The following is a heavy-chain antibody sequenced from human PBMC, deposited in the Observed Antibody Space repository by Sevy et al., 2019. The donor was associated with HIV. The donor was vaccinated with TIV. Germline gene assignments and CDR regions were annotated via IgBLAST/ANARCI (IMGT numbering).Heavy chain of an antibody. CDR2: ISYSGST. V-gene: IGHV4-59*01. Sequence: SETLSLTCTVSGGSISGYYWSWIRQPPGKGLEWIGYISYSGSTNYNPSLKSRVTISVDTSKNEFSLKLSSVTAEDTAVYYCARSRVITGTFDYWGQGTLVTVSS. J-gene: IGHJ4*02. CDR3: ARSRVITGTFDY. CDR1: GGSISGYY. D-gene: IGHD1-20*01.